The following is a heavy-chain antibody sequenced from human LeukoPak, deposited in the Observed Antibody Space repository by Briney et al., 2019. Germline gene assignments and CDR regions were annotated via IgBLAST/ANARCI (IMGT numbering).Heavy chain of an antibody. CDR1: GFTFSSYA. J-gene: IGHJ4*02. CDR2: ISGSGGST. Sequence: GGSLGLSCAASGFTFSSYAMSWVRQAPGKGLEWVSAISGSGGSTYYADSVKGRFTISRDNSKNTLYLQMNSLRAEDTAVYYCAKDVVKQLVLFDYWGQGTLVTVSS. D-gene: IGHD6-6*01. V-gene: IGHV3-23*01. CDR3: AKDVVKQLVLFDY.